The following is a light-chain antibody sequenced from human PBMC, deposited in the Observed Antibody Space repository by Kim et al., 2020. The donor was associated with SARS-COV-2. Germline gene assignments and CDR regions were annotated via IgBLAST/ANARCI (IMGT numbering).Light chain of an antibody. Sequence: SLGDTVTIPRHARQDVTNYFNWFPPKPRQAPLPLIYDASPLKTGVPSTFRGRVSGTEITSTISSLQPDDVATYYCPHYDDLPPTFGGRTTVDI. CDR1: QDVTNY. J-gene: IGKJ4*01. V-gene: IGKV1-33*01. CDR2: DAS. CDR3: PHYDDLPPT.